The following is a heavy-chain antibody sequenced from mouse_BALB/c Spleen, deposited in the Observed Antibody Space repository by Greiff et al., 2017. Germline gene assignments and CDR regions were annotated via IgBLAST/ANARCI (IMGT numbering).Heavy chain of an antibody. D-gene: IGHD1-1*01. CDR2: IYPGDGDT. V-gene: IGHV1-80*01. J-gene: IGHJ4*01. CDR3: ARGDYYGSSYAMDY. Sequence: VQLQESGAELVRPGSSVKISCKASGYAFSSYWMNWVKQRPGQGLEWIGQIYPGDGDTNYNGKFKGKATLTADKSSSTAYMQLSSLTSEDSAVYFCARGDYYGSSYAMDYWGQGTSVTVSS. CDR1: GYAFSSYW.